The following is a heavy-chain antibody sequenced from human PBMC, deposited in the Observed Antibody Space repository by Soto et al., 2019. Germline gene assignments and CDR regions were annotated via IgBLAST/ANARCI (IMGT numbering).Heavy chain of an antibody. J-gene: IGHJ4*02. CDR2: ISGSGGST. D-gene: IGHD2-15*01. Sequence: EVQLLESGGGLVQPGGSLRLSCAASGFTFSSYAMSWVRQAPGKGLEWVSAISGSGGSTNYADSVQGRFTISRDNSKNTQYLQMNGLRAEDTAIYYCAKKATIQLGYCSGGSRKIDYWGQGTLVTVSS. CDR3: AKKATIQLGYCSGGSRKIDY. V-gene: IGHV3-23*01. CDR1: GFTFSSYA.